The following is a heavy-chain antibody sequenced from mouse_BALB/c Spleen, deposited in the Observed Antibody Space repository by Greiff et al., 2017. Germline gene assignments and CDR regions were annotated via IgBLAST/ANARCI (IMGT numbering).Heavy chain of an antibody. V-gene: IGHV3-6*02. J-gene: IGHJ4*01. CDR2: ISYDGSN. CDR3: ATYYRYDDAMDY. Sequence: ASGPGLVKPSQSLSLTCSVTGYSITSGYYWNWIRQFPGKKLEWMGYISYDGSNNYNPSLKNRISITRDTSKNQFFLKLNSVTTEDTATYYCATYYRYDDAMDYWGQGTSVTVSS. D-gene: IGHD2-14*01. CDR1: GYSITSGYY.